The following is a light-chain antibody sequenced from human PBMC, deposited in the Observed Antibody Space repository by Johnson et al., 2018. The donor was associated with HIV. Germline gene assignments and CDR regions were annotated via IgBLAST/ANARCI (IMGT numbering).Light chain of an antibody. J-gene: IGLJ1*01. CDR2: ENN. V-gene: IGLV1-51*02. Sequence: QSVLTQPPSVSAAPGQKVTISCSGSSSNIGNNYVSWYQQLPGTAPKLLIYENNKPPSGIPDRFSGSKSGTSATLGITGLQTGDEADYYCGTLDSSLSGYVFGSGTKVSVL. CDR3: GTLDSSLSGYV. CDR1: SSNIGNNY.